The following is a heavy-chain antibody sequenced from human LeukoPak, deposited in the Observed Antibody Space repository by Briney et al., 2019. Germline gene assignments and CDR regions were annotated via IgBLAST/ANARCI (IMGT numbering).Heavy chain of an antibody. Sequence: PGGSLRLSCAASGFTVSSNYMSWVRQAPGKGLEWVSVIYSGGSTYYADSVKGRFTISRDNSKSTLYLQMNSLRAEDTAVYYCARGHYGGNSWFDYWGQGTLVTVSS. CDR3: ARGHYGGNSWFDY. D-gene: IGHD4-23*01. CDR1: GFTVSSNY. J-gene: IGHJ4*02. CDR2: IYSGGST. V-gene: IGHV3-66*01.